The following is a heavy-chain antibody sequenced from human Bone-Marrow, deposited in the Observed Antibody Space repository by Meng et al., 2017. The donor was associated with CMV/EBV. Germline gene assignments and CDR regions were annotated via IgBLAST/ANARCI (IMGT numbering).Heavy chain of an antibody. Sequence: ASVKVSCKASGYTFTSYDINWVRQATGQGLEWMGWMNPNSGNTGYAQKFQGRVTMTRNTSISTAYMELSSLRSEDTAVYYCARGDIVVVPAAIHYYYYGMDVWGQGPTVTVSS. CDR3: ARGDIVVVPAAIHYYYYGMDV. CDR1: GYTFTSYD. V-gene: IGHV1-8*01. D-gene: IGHD2-2*02. J-gene: IGHJ6*02. CDR2: MNPNSGNT.